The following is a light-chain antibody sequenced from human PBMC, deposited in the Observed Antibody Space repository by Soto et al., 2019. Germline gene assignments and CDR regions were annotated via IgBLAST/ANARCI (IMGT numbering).Light chain of an antibody. CDR2: EVS. Sequence: ALTQPTSMSGSPGQSITISCTGTSSDIGTFYFVSWYQQYPGKVPKLLVYEVSKRPSGVSDRFSGSKSGITASLTISGLQAEDEADYYCCSYAGSDTWVFGGGTKLTVL. CDR3: CSYAGSDTWV. J-gene: IGLJ3*02. V-gene: IGLV2-23*02. CDR1: SSDIGTFYF.